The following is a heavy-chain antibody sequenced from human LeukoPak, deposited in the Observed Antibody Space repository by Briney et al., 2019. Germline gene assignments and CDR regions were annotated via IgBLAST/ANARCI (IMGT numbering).Heavy chain of an antibody. Sequence: PSETLSLTCIVSGGSISSHYWNWIRQPPGKGLEWIGYIYYTGSTNYNPSLRSRVTISVDTSKKQFSLKLSSVTAADSAVYYCARDQGSSGWSSFDYWGRETLVTVSS. CDR1: GGSISSHY. CDR2: IYYTGST. CDR3: ARDQGSSGWSSFDY. V-gene: IGHV4-59*11. J-gene: IGHJ4*02. D-gene: IGHD6-19*01.